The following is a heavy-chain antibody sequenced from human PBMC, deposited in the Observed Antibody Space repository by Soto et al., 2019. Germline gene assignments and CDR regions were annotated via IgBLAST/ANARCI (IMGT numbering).Heavy chain of an antibody. CDR1: GFTFSSYG. CDR3: AREKYYYDSSGYQSWLDP. V-gene: IGHV3-33*01. CDR2: IWYDGSNK. D-gene: IGHD3-22*01. Sequence: GGSLRLSCAASGFTFSSYGMHWVHQAPGKGLEWVAVIWYDGSNKYYADSVKGRFTISRDNSKNTLYLQMNSLRAEDTAVYYCAREKYYYDSSGYQSWLDPWGQGTLVTVYS. J-gene: IGHJ5*02.